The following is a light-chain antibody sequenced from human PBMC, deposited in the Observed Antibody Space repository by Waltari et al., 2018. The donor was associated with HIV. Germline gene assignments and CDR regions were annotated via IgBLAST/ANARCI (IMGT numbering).Light chain of an antibody. CDR1: QGISHS. V-gene: IGKV1-NL1*01. Sequence: DIQMTQSPSSLSASVGDRVTITCRASQGISHSLAWYQQKPGKAPKFLLYGASRLETGVPSRFSGSGSGTDVTLTISSLQPEDFATYYCQQYFSAFPTFGGGTKVEVK. CDR3: QQYFSAFPT. J-gene: IGKJ4*01. CDR2: GAS.